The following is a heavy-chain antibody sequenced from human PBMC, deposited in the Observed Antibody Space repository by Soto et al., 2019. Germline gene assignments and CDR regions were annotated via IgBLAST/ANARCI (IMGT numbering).Heavy chain of an antibody. D-gene: IGHD3-10*01. V-gene: IGHV1-18*01. CDR3: ARMTFMVRGVIPSPNWFDP. CDR1: GYTFTSYG. J-gene: IGHJ5*02. CDR2: ISAYNGNT. Sequence: QVQLVQSGAEVKKPGASVKVSCKASGYTFTSYGISWVRQAPGQGLEWMGWISAYNGNTNYAQKLQSTLTMTTDTSTSTAYMELRSLRSDDTAVYYCARMTFMVRGVIPSPNWFDPWGQGTLVTVSS.